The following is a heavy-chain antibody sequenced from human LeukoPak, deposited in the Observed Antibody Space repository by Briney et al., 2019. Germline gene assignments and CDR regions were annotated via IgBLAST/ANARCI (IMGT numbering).Heavy chain of an antibody. CDR3: ARDHNWFDP. CDR1: GGSFSGYY. J-gene: IGHJ5*02. Sequence: SETLSLSCAVYGGSFSGYYWSWIRQPPGKGLEWIGRIYTSGSTNYNPSLKSRVTMSVDTSKNQFSLKLSSVTAADTAVYYCARDHNWFDPWGQGTLVTVSS. CDR2: IYTSGST. V-gene: IGHV4-59*10.